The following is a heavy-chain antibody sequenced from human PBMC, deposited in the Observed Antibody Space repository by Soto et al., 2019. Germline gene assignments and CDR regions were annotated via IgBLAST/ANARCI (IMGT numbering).Heavy chain of an antibody. D-gene: IGHD6-6*01. CDR3: ITDRLV. J-gene: IGHJ4*02. Sequence: EVLLVESGGGLVKPGGSLRLSCAASGFSFTNAWMNWARQAPGKGLEWVGRIKSKADGGTADYVAPVKGRFTISRDDSKNTLFLQMNSLKTEDTAVYYCITDRLVWGQGTLVTVSS. CDR1: GFSFTNAW. CDR2: IKSKADGGTA. V-gene: IGHV3-15*07.